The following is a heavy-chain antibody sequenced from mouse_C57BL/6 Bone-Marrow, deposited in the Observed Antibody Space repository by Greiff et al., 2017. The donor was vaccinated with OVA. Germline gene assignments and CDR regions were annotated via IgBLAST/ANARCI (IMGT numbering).Heavy chain of an antibody. V-gene: IGHV1-5*01. CDR2: IYPGNSDT. J-gene: IGHJ4*01. Sequence: VQLQQSGTVLARPGASVKMSCKTSGYTFTSYWMHWVKQRPGQGLEWIGAIYPGNSDTSYNQKFKGKAKLTAVTSASTAYMELSSLTNEDSAVYYCNVRYGGSYDYAMDYWGQGTSVTVSS. CDR1: GYTFTSYW. D-gene: IGHD1-1*01. CDR3: NVRYGGSYDYAMDY.